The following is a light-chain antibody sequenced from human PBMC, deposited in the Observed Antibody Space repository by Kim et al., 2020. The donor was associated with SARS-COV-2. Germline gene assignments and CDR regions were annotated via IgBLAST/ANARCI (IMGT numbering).Light chain of an antibody. CDR2: NNN. CDR3: AAWDGSLSGPV. V-gene: IGLV1-44*01. CDR1: SSNIGSNT. Sequence: ELTQPPSASGTPGQRVTISCSGGSSNIGSNTVNWYQQLPRSAPKLLIYNNNQRPSGVPDRFSGSKSGTSASLAISGLLSEDEADYYCAAWDGSLSGPVFGGWTQLTVL. J-gene: IGLJ2*01.